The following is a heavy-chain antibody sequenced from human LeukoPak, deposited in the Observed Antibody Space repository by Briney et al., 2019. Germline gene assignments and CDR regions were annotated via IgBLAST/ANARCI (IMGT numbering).Heavy chain of an antibody. V-gene: IGHV3-30-3*01. Sequence: GRSLRLSCAASGFTFSSYAMHWVRQAPGKGLEWVAVISYDGSNKYYADSVKGRFTISRDNSKNTLYLQMNSLRAEDTAVYYCAREPFTIFGVVIKSYYYGMDVWGQGTTVTVSS. CDR2: ISYDGSNK. CDR3: AREPFTIFGVVIKSYYYGMDV. D-gene: IGHD3-3*01. J-gene: IGHJ6*02. CDR1: GFTFSSYA.